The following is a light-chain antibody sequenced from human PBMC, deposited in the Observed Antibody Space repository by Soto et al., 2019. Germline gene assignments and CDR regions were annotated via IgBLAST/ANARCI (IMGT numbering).Light chain of an antibody. V-gene: IGLV3-21*02. CDR2: DDS. CDR3: QVWDSSSDPVL. Sequence: SYELTQPPSVSVAPGQTARIACGGNNIGGRNVHWYQQKPGQAPVLVVYDDSDRPSGIPERSSGSKSGNTAALTISRVEAGDEADYYCQVWDSSSDPVLFGGGTQLTVL. J-gene: IGLJ2*01. CDR1: NIGGRN.